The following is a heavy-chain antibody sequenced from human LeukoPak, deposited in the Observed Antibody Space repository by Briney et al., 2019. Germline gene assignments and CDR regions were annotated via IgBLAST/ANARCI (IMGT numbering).Heavy chain of an antibody. J-gene: IGHJ4*02. CDR1: GFTFSSYA. Sequence: GGSLRLSCAASGFTFSSYAMHWVRQAPGKGLEWVAVISYDGSNKYYADSAKGRFTISRDNSKNTLYLQMNSLRAEDTAVYYCARESNYDFWSGPGYFDYWGQGTLVTVSS. CDR3: ARESNYDFWSGPGYFDY. V-gene: IGHV3-30-3*01. CDR2: ISYDGSNK. D-gene: IGHD3-3*01.